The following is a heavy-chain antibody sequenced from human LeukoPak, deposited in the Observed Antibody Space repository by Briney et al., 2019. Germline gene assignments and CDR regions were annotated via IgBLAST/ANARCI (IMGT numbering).Heavy chain of an antibody. CDR1: GFTFSSYW. Sequence: GGSLRLSCAASGFTFSSYWMSWVRQAPGKGLEWVANIKQDGSEKYYVDSVKGRFTISRDNAKNSLYLQMNNLRAEDTAVYYCARGGMVRGVITPPFDYWGQGTLVTVSS. CDR3: ARGGMVRGVITPPFDY. V-gene: IGHV3-7*03. D-gene: IGHD3-10*01. J-gene: IGHJ4*02. CDR2: IKQDGSEK.